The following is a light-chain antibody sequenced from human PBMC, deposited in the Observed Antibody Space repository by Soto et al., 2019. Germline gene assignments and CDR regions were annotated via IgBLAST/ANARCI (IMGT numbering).Light chain of an antibody. CDR3: QQYKNWPPVT. V-gene: IGKV3-15*01. J-gene: IGKJ2*01. CDR1: QSINSN. CDR2: GAS. Sequence: EIVMTQSPATLSVSPGERATLSCRASQSINSNLGWYQQKAGQAPRLLIYGASTKATGIPARFSGSGSGTEFTLTISSLQSEDFAVYYCQQYKNWPPVTFGQGTKLEIK.